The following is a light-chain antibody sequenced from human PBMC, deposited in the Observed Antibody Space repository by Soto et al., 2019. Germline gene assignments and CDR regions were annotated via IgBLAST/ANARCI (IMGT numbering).Light chain of an antibody. CDR2: GAS. CDR3: HQSYTAHYT. CDR1: RSISNY. J-gene: IGKJ3*01. Sequence: DIQMTQSPSSLSASVGDAVSLTCRASRSISNYLNWYQQKPGRAPKLLISGASSLQRGVPSRFSGSGSGTTFTLPITGLQPDDLAIYFYHQSYTAHYTFGHGTKVEIK. V-gene: IGKV1-39*01.